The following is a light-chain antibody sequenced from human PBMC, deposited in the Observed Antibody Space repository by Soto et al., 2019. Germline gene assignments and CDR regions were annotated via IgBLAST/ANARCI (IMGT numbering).Light chain of an antibody. CDR3: QQLNSYTPT. J-gene: IGKJ1*01. CDR1: QGIGSY. Sequence: IQLTQSPSSLSASVGDRVTITCRASQGIGSYLAWYQQKPGKAPKLXIYAASTLQSGVPSRFSGSGSGTDFTRTISSLQPEDFETDYCQQLNSYTPTFGQGTKVDIK. CDR2: AAS. V-gene: IGKV1-9*01.